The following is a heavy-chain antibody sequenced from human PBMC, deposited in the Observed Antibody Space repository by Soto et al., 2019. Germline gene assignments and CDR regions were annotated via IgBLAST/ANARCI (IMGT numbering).Heavy chain of an antibody. D-gene: IGHD2-15*01. J-gene: IGHJ6*03. CDR1: GGSISSSSYY. CDR2: IYYSGST. V-gene: IGHV4-39*01. CDR3: ARRAWVDYYYYMDV. Sequence: QLQLQESGPGLVKPSETLSLTCTVSGGSISSSSYYWGWIRQPPGKGLEWIGSIYYSGSTYYNPSLKSRVTISVDTSKNQFSLKLSSVTAADTAVYYCARRAWVDYYYYMDVWGKGTTVTVSS.